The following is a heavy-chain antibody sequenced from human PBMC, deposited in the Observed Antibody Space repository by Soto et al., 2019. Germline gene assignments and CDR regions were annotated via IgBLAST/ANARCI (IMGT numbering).Heavy chain of an antibody. CDR3: ARDSYSSRNLAPYYLDF. V-gene: IGHV4-31*03. D-gene: IGHD6-13*01. CDR2: IYYSGST. Sequence: SETLSLTCTVSGGSISSGGYYWSWIRQHPGKGLEWIGYIYYSGSTYYNPSLKSRVTISVDTSKNQFSLKLSSVTAADTAVYYCARDSYSSRNLAPYYLDFWGQGTLVTVSS. J-gene: IGHJ4*02. CDR1: GGSISSGGYY.